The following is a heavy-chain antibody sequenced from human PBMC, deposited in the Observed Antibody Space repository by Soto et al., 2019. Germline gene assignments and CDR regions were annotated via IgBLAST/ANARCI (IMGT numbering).Heavy chain of an antibody. CDR3: ARERITMIVVVSLDV. CDR2: INAGKGDT. Sequence: ASVKVSCKASGYTFTNHAIHWVRQAPGQGLEWMGWINAGKGDTKYPQRFQGRVTITRDTSASTAYMELNSLRAEDTAVYYCARERITMIVVVSLDVWGQGTTVTVSS. D-gene: IGHD3-22*01. J-gene: IGHJ6*02. V-gene: IGHV1-3*01. CDR1: GYTFTNHA.